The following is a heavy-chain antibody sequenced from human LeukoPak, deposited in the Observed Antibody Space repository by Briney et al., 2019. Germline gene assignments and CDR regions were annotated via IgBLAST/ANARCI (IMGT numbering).Heavy chain of an antibody. CDR1: GFTFSSYG. D-gene: IGHD3-16*02. V-gene: IGHV3-33*08. J-gene: IGHJ4*02. CDR3: ASLNLRYYDYVWGSYRYSPPFDY. CDR2: IWYDGSNK. Sequence: GGSLRLSCAASGFTFSSYGMHWVRQAPGKGLEWVAVIWYDGSNKYYADSVKGRFTIPRDNSKNTLYLQMNSLRAEDTAVYYCASLNLRYYDYVWGSYRYSPPFDYWGQGTLVTVSS.